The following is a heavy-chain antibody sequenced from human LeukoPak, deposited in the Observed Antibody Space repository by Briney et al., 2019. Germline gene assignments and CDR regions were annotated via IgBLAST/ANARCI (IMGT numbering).Heavy chain of an antibody. CDR3: ARGGIAAAGGFDY. CDR1: AFTFNNYW. CDR2: ISYDGSNK. D-gene: IGHD6-13*01. Sequence: GGSLRLSCVASAFTFNNYWMHWVRQAPGKGLEWVAVISYDGSNKYYADSVKGRFTISRDNSKNTLYLQMNSLRAEDTAVYYCARGGIAAAGGFDYWGQGTLVTVSS. J-gene: IGHJ4*02. V-gene: IGHV3-30-3*01.